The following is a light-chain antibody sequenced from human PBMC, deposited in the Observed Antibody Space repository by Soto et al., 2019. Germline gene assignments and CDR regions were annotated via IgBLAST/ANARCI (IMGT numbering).Light chain of an antibody. V-gene: IGLV3-1*01. J-gene: IGLJ2*01. Sequence: SYELTQPPSVSVSPGQTASITCSGDKLGNKYACWYQQKPGQSPVMVIYQDTKRPSGIPERFSASNSGNTATLTISGTRAMDEADYYWQAWDSSTHVIFGGGTKLTVL. CDR3: QAWDSSTHVI. CDR2: QDT. CDR1: KLGNKY.